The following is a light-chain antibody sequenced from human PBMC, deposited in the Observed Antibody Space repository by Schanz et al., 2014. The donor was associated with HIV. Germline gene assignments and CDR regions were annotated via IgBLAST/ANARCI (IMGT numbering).Light chain of an antibody. CDR3: QQYYSSPHT. CDR2: WTS. V-gene: IGKV4-1*01. CDR1: QSVFYSSNNKNY. J-gene: IGKJ2*01. Sequence: DIVMTQSPDSLAVSLGERATIHCKSSQSVFYSSNNKNYLAWYQQKPGQPPNLLIYWTSTRESGVPDRFSGSGSGTDFTLSISSLQAEDVAVYYCQQYYSSPHTFGQGTKLEI.